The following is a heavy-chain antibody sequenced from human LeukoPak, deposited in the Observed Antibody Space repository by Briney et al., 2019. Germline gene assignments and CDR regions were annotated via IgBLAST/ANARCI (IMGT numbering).Heavy chain of an antibody. CDR3: ARGGGSIDY. CDR1: GFTVSSNY. CDR2: MYSADRT. V-gene: IGHV3-53*04. D-gene: IGHD2-15*01. J-gene: IGHJ4*02. Sequence: GGSLRLSCAASGFTVSSNYMSWVRKAPGKGLEWVSVMYSADRTFYADSVRGRITISRHNSKNTLYLQMNSLRAEDTAVYYCARGGGSIDYWGQGTLVTVSS.